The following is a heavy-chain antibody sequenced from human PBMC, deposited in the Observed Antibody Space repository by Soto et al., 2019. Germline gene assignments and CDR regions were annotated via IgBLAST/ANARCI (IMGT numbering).Heavy chain of an antibody. V-gene: IGHV4-59*01. D-gene: IGHD4-4*01. CDR1: GCSISSYY. CDR2: IYYSGST. Sequence: SETLSLTCPVSGCSISSYYWSWIRQPPGQGLEWIGYIYYSGSTNYNPSLKSRVTISVDTSKNQFSLKLSSVTAADTAVYYCARVVNWPPLYSTQVYYYYYYYMDAWGKGPTVTVS. CDR3: ARVVNWPPLYSTQVYYYYYYYMDA. J-gene: IGHJ6*03.